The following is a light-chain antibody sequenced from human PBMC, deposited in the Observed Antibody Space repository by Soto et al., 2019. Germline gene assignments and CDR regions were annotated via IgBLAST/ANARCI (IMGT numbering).Light chain of an antibody. J-gene: IGKJ5*01. CDR1: QSVSSN. CDR2: GAS. Sequence: EIVMTQSRATLSVSPGERATLSCWASQSVSSNLAWYQQKPGQAPRLLIYGASTRATGIPARFSGSGSGTDFTLSISSLQPGDVGIYSCQQYHTWPPITFGQGTRLEIK. CDR3: QQYHTWPPIT. V-gene: IGKV3-15*01.